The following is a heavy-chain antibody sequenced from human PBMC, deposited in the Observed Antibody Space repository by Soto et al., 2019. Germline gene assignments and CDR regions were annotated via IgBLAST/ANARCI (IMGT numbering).Heavy chain of an antibody. Sequence: QVQLVESGGGVVQPGRSLRLSCAASGFTFSSYGMHWVRQAPGKGLEWVAVISYDGSNKYYADSVKGRFTISRDNSKKTLYLQMTSLRAEDTAVYYCAPCFGAFDYWGQGTLVTVSS. CDR2: ISYDGSNK. CDR1: GFTFSSYG. J-gene: IGHJ4*02. CDR3: APCFGAFDY. V-gene: IGHV3-30*03. D-gene: IGHD3-10*01.